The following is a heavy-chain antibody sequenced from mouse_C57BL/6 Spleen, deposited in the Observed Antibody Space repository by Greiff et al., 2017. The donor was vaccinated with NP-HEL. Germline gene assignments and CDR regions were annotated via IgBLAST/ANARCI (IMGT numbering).Heavy chain of an antibody. Sequence: QVQLQQPGAELVKPGASVKMSCKASGYTFTSYWITWVKQRPGQGLEWIGDIYPGSGSTTYNDKFKSKATLTVDTSSSTAYMQLSSLTSEDSAVYYYARSPTYDGSRCYCDYWGQGATLTVSS. V-gene: IGHV1-55*01. CDR2: IYPGSGST. D-gene: IGHD1-1*01. CDR3: ARSPTYDGSRCYCDY. J-gene: IGHJ2*01. CDR1: GYTFTSYW.